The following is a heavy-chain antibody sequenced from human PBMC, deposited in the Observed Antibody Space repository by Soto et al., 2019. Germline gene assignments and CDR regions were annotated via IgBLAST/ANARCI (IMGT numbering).Heavy chain of an antibody. CDR2: ISTSGTGL. Sequence: EVQLVESGGGLVQPGGSLRLSCVASGFTFNNYDMNCVRQAPGKGLGWISCISTSGTGLYYADSVKGRFTITRHKSKNSLYLQMNRLGGEDTAVYYGARGECGLRGYQTYWGQGTLVTVSS. D-gene: IGHD3-10*01. J-gene: IGHJ4*02. CDR1: GFTFNNYD. V-gene: IGHV3-48*03. CDR3: ARGECGLRGYQTY.